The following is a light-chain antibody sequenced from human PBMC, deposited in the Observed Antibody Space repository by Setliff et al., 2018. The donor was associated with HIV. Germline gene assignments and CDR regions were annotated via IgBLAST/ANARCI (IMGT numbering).Light chain of an antibody. CDR3: ATWDDSLNGG. Sequence: QSVLTQAPSASGTPGQRVTISCSGSSSDIGRNTVTWYQHLPGTAPKLLIYNNNQRPSGVPDRFSGSKSGTSASLAISGLQSEDEADYYCATWDDSLNGGFGGGTK. CDR2: NNN. V-gene: IGLV1-44*01. J-gene: IGLJ3*02. CDR1: SSDIGRNT.